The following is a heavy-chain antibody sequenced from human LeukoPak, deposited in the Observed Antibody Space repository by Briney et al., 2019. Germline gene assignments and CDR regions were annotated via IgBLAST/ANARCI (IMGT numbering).Heavy chain of an antibody. Sequence: GESLKISCQGSGYSFTTYWIRWVRQMPGRGLEFMGIIYPGDSHTRYSPSFQGQVSISADKSISTAYLQWSSLKASDTAMYYCARRVGSTTAFDYWGQGTLVTVSS. CDR1: GYSFTTYW. V-gene: IGHV5-51*01. D-gene: IGHD2-2*01. CDR3: ARRVGSTTAFDY. CDR2: IYPGDSHT. J-gene: IGHJ4*02.